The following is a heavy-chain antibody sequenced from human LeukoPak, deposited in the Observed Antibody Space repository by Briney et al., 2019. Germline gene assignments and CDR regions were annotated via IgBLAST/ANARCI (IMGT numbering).Heavy chain of an antibody. J-gene: IGHJ4*02. D-gene: IGHD4-17*01. CDR2: IWYDGSNK. V-gene: IGHV3-33*08. Sequence: GGSLRLSCAASGFTLSSHWMSWVRQAPGKGLEWVAVIWYDGSNKYYADSVKGRFTISRDNSKNTLYLQMNSLRAEDTAVYYCARYYGDENFDYWGQGTLVTVSS. CDR3: ARYYGDENFDY. CDR1: GFTLSSHW.